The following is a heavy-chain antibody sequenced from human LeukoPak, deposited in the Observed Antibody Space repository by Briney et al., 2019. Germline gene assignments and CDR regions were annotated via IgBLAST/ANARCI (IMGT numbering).Heavy chain of an antibody. CDR1: GYTFTSYY. Sequence: ASVTLSCTASGYTFTSYYMHWVRQAPGQGLEWMGLINPSGGSTSYAQKFQGRVTMTRDMSTSTDYMELSSLRSEDTAVYYCASVDSGSSGDYYYMDVWGKGTTVTVSS. CDR3: ASVDSGSSGDYYYMDV. V-gene: IGHV1-46*01. CDR2: INPSGGST. D-gene: IGHD1-26*01. J-gene: IGHJ6*03.